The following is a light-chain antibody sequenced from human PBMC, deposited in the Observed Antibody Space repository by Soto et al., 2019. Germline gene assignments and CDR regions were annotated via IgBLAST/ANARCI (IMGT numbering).Light chain of an antibody. CDR1: QSVSTD. V-gene: IGKV3-11*01. J-gene: IGKJ1*01. CDR3: QQYGSSGT. Sequence: EIVLTQSPATLSLSPGARATLSCRASQSVSTDLAWYQQKPGQVPSLLIYDASNRATGIPARFSGSGSGTVFTLTISSLDPEDFAVDYCQQYGSSGTFGQGTKVDIK. CDR2: DAS.